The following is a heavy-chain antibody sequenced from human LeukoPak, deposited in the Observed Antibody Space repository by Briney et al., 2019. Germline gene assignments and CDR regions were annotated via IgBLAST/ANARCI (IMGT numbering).Heavy chain of an antibody. D-gene: IGHD3-3*01. CDR1: GYTFTDYY. V-gene: IGHV1-2*02. CDR2: INPDSGYT. J-gene: IGHJ6*03. CDR3: ATDPRTTVFGTFRYYYMDV. Sequence: ASVKVSCKTSGYTFTDYYIHWVRQAPGQGLEWMGWINPDSGYTNYAQKFQGRVTMTRDTSINTAYMELSRLTSDDMAVYYCATDPRTTVFGTFRYYYMDVWGEGTTVAVSS.